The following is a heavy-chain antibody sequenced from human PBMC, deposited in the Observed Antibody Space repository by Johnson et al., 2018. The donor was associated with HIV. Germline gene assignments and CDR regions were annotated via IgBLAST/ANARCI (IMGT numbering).Heavy chain of an antibody. Sequence: QVQLVESGGGVVQPGRSLRLSCAASGFTFSSYAMHWVRQAPGKGLEWVAVISYDGSNKYYADSVKGRFTISRDNSKNTLYLQMNSLRAEDTAVYYCARDLYYYESIGPLGGAFDIWGQGTMVTVSS. D-gene: IGHD3-22*01. CDR3: ARDLYYYESIGPLGGAFDI. CDR2: ISYDGSNK. V-gene: IGHV3-30*04. J-gene: IGHJ3*02. CDR1: GFTFSSYA.